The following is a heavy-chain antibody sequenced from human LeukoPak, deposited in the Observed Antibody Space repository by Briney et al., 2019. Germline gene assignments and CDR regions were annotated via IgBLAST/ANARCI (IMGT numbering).Heavy chain of an antibody. V-gene: IGHV1-46*01. CDR1: GYTFTSYA. J-gene: IGHJ5*02. D-gene: IGHD3-9*01. Sequence: GASVKVSCKASGYTFTSYAMHWVRQAPGQGLEWMGVINPSGGMTSQLQTFQGRVTMTRDTSTSTVYMELSSLRSEDTAVYYCARGILTGNYTNWFDPWGQGTLVIVSS. CDR2: INPSGGMT. CDR3: ARGILTGNYTNWFDP.